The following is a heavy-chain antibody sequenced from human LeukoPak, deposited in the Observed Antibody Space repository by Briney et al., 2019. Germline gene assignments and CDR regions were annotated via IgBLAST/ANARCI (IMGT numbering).Heavy chain of an antibody. D-gene: IGHD3-10*01. CDR1: GFTFDDYG. V-gene: IGHV3-20*04. CDR2: INWNGGST. J-gene: IGHJ4*02. CDR3: ARVRGLGGSGSSFDY. Sequence: PGGSLRLACAASGFTFDDYGMSWVRQAPGKGLEWVSGINWNGGSTGYADSVKGRFTISRDNAKNSLYLQMNSLRAEDTALYYCARVRGLGGSGSSFDYWGQGTLVTVSS.